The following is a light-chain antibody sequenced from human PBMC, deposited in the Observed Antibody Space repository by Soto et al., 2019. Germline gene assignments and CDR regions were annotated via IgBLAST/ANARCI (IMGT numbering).Light chain of an antibody. Sequence: EIVLTQSPGTLSLSPGERASLSCRASQSLSSNYVAWYQQKVGQAPRLLISGASTRAAGISDRFRGSGSGTEFTLTISSLRSEDSAIYYCQQYFEWPPMTFGQGTKVEI. CDR2: GAS. CDR1: QSLSSN. V-gene: IGKV3-15*01. CDR3: QQYFEWPPMT. J-gene: IGKJ1*01.